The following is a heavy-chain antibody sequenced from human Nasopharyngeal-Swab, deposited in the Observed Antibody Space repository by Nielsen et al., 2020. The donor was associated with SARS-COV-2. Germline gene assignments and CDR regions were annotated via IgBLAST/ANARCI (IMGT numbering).Heavy chain of an antibody. CDR3: ARDLSDDILTGYYYFDY. J-gene: IGHJ4*02. CDR1: GFTFSSYS. Sequence: GESLKISCAASGFTFSSYSMNWVRQAPGKGLEWVSSISSSSSYIYYADSVKGRFTISRDNAKNSLYLQMNSLRAEDTAVYYCARDLSDDILTGYYYFDYWGQGTLVTVSS. CDR2: ISSSSSYI. D-gene: IGHD3-9*01. V-gene: IGHV3-21*01.